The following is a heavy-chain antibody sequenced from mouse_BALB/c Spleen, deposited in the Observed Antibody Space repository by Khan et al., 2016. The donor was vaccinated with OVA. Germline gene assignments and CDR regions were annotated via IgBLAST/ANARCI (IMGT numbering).Heavy chain of an antibody. D-gene: IGHD2-12*01. Sequence: EVQLQEPGPGLGKPSQSLSLTCTVTAYSITSGYGWNWIRQFPGNKLEWMCYISYSGSTNYNPSLKSRISITRDTSKNQFFLQLNSVTTEDTATYYCARTTRINYWSQGTTLTVSS. CDR3: ARTTRINY. V-gene: IGHV3-2*02. CDR2: ISYSGST. CDR1: AYSITSGYG. J-gene: IGHJ2*01.